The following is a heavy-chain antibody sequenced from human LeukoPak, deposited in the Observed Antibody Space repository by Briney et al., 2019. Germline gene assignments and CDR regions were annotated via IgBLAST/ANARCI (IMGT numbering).Heavy chain of an antibody. Sequence: ETLSLTCTVSGGSISSSSYYWGWIRQPPGKGLEWIGSIYYSGSTYYNPSLKSRVTMSVDTSKNQFSLNLSSVTAADTAVYYCARDRVDIVATISSYYYYMDVWGKGTTVTISS. CDR2: IYYSGST. CDR3: ARDRVDIVATISSYYYYMDV. J-gene: IGHJ6*03. V-gene: IGHV4-39*07. D-gene: IGHD5-12*01. CDR1: GGSISSSSYY.